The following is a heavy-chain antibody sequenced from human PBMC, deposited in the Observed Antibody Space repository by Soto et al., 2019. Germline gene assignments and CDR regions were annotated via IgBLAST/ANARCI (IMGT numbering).Heavy chain of an antibody. CDR1: ALSVSSKY. CDR3: ARQVGTYSIYDY. CDR2: LYDGGTT. V-gene: IGHV3-66*04. J-gene: IGHJ4*02. D-gene: IGHD1-26*01. Sequence: EMQLVESGGGLVQPGGSLRLSCAGSALSVSSKYISWVRQAPGKGLEWVSALYDGGTTYYADSVKGRFTISRDNSKNTLYLQMDSLRAEDTAVYYCARQVGTYSIYDYWGQGTLVTVS.